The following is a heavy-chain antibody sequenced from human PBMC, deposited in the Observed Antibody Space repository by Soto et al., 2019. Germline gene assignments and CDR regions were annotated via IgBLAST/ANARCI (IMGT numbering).Heavy chain of an antibody. D-gene: IGHD3-10*01. CDR2: ISGSGGST. CDR3: AKDPQPYYYGSGILVSGYFDY. J-gene: IGHJ4*02. Sequence: PGGSLRLSCAASGFTFSSYAMSWVRQAPGRGLEWVSAISGSGGSTYYADSVKGRFTISRDNSKNTLYLQMNSLRAEDTAVYYCAKDPQPYYYGSGILVSGYFDYWGQGTLVTVSS. CDR1: GFTFSSYA. V-gene: IGHV3-23*01.